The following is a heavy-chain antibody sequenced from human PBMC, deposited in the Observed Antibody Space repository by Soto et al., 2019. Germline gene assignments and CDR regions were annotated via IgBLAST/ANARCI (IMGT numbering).Heavy chain of an antibody. CDR2: IYHSGST. Sequence: QVQLQESGPGLVKPSGTLSLTCAVSGGSISSSNWWSWVRQPPGKGLEWIGEIYHSGSTNYNPSRKSRLNISVDKSKSQFSLQLSSVTAADTAVYYCARGYYGSSGYCRRSDEYFQHWGPGTLVTVSS. D-gene: IGHD3-22*01. J-gene: IGHJ1*01. CDR1: GGSISSSNW. CDR3: ARGYYGSSGYCRRSDEYFQH. V-gene: IGHV4-4*02.